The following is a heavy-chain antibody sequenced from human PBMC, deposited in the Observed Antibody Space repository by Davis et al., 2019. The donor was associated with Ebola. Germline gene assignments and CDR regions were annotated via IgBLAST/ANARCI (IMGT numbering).Heavy chain of an antibody. V-gene: IGHV3-30*02. CDR2: IRNDGSNK. CDR1: GFTFSSYG. J-gene: IGHJ6*03. D-gene: IGHD2-2*01. Sequence: GESLKISCAASGFTFSSYGMHWVRQASGKGLEWVAFIRNDGSNKDYTDSVKGRITISRDNSKNTLYLQMNSLKTKDTAVYYCTTDVVPAATRGVYYYYYYMDVWGKGTTVTVSS. CDR3: TTDVVPAATRGVYYYYYYMDV.